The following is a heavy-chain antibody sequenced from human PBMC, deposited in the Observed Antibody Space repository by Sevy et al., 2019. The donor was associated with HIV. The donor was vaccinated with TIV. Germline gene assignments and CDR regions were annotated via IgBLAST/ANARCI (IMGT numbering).Heavy chain of an antibody. CDR2: IKSKTDGGTT. CDR3: TTTYYYDSSGYYYGGDDAFVI. CDR1: GFTFSNAW. Sequence: GGSLRLSCAASGFTFSNAWMSWVRQAPGKGLEWVGRIKSKTDGGTTDYAAPVKGRFTISRDDSKNTLYLQMNSLKTEDTSVYYCTTTYYYDSSGYYYGGDDAFVIWGQGTMVTVSS. V-gene: IGHV3-15*01. J-gene: IGHJ3*02. D-gene: IGHD3-22*01.